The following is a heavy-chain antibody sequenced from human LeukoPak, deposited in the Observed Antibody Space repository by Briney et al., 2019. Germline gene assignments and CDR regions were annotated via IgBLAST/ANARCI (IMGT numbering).Heavy chain of an antibody. CDR2: INPGDSDT. CDR3: ARLRGSGSYLVDY. Sequence: GESLKISCKGSGYSFTSDWIGWVRQMPEKGLEWMGIINPGDSDTRYSPSFQGQVTISADKSISTAYVQWSSLKVSDTAMYYCARLRGSGSYLVDYWGQGTLVTVSS. D-gene: IGHD3-10*01. J-gene: IGHJ4*02. V-gene: IGHV5-51*01. CDR1: GYSFTSDW.